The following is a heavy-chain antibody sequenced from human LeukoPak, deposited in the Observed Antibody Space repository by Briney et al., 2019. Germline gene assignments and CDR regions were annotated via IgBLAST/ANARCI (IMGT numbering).Heavy chain of an antibody. D-gene: IGHD3-22*01. J-gene: IGHJ4*02. CDR1: GGSISSSSYY. Sequence: LETLSLTCTVSGGSISSSSYYWGWIRQPPGKGLEWIGSIYYSGSTYYNPSLKSRVTISVDTSKNQFSLKLSSVTAADTAVYYCARDGLYYDSSGLLLWGQGTLVTVSS. CDR3: ARDGLYYDSSGLLL. CDR2: IYYSGST. V-gene: IGHV4-39*07.